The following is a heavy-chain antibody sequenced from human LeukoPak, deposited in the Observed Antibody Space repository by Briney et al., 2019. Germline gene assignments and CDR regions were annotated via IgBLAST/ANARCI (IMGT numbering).Heavy chain of an antibody. D-gene: IGHD6-19*01. V-gene: IGHV3-30*03. CDR1: GYTFNDYY. J-gene: IGHJ4*02. CDR2: ISYDGSNK. Sequence: GGSLRLSCAASGYTFNDYYMSWIRQAPGKGLEWVAVISYDGSNKYYADSVKGRFTISRDNSKNTLYLQMNSLRAEDTAVYYCARDPSISSGWFKGNYFDYWGQGTLVTVSS. CDR3: ARDPSISSGWFKGNYFDY.